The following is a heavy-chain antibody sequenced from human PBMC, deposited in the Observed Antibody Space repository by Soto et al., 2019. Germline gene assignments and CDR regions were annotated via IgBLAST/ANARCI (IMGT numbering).Heavy chain of an antibody. CDR2: ISWNSGSI. Sequence: GGSLRLSCAASGFTFDDYAMHWVRQAPGKGLEWVSGISWNSGSIGYADSVKGRFTISRDNAKNSLYLQMNSLRAEDTAVYYGANDGAAAGTGYYYYYDMDVWGKGTTVTVSS. V-gene: IGHV3-9*01. J-gene: IGHJ6*03. CDR1: GFTFDDYA. D-gene: IGHD6-13*01. CDR3: ANDGAAAGTGYYYYYDMDV.